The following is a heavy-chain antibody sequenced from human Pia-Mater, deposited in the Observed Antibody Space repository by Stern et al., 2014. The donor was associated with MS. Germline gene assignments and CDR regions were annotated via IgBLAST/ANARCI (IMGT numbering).Heavy chain of an antibody. CDR3: ARQYSSYPDY. V-gene: IGHV1-2*06. J-gene: IGHJ4*02. CDR2: IGPTSGAT. CDR1: GYTFTGHY. D-gene: IGHD4-11*01. Sequence: QVQLVQSGAEVRKPVASVKVSCKASGYTFTGHYVHWVRQAPGQGLEWMGRIGPTSGATNFAQKFQGRVTLTRDTSISTAYMELSSLTSDDTAVYYCARQYSSYPDYWGQGTLVTVSS.